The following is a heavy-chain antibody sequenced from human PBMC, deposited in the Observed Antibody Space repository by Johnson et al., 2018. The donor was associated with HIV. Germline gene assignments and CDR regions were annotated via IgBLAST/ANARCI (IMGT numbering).Heavy chain of an antibody. CDR3: AKSGSAYDAFDI. Sequence: QVQLVESGGGVVQPGGSLRLSCAASGFTVSNYGMHWVRQAPGKGLEWVTFIRYDATNKYYADSVKGRFSISRDNSKNTLYLQMNSRRAEDTAVYYCAKSGSAYDAFDIWGQGTMVTVSS. V-gene: IGHV3-30*02. J-gene: IGHJ3*02. CDR1: GFTVSNYG. CDR2: IRYDATNK. D-gene: IGHD3-22*01.